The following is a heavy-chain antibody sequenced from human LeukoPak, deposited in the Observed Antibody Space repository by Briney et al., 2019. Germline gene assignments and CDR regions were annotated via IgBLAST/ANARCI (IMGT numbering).Heavy chain of an antibody. CDR3: ARDYDYSLDY. J-gene: IGHJ4*02. CDR2: INLDGGDK. D-gene: IGHD4/OR15-4a*01. V-gene: IGHV3-7*01. Sequence: PGGSLRLSCEASTFNFSSYWMRWVRQAPGKGLEWVANINLDGGDKSYVGSVKGRFTISRDNAKNSLYLQMNSLGAEDTAVYYCARDYDYSLDYWGQGTLVTVSS. CDR1: TFNFSSYW.